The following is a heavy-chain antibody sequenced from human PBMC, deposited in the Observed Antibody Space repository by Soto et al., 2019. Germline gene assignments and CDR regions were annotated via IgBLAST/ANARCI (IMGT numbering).Heavy chain of an antibody. CDR3: ARGGQHRKASYCCDMDV. CDR1: GGTFSSYS. J-gene: IGHJ6*01. V-gene: IGHV1-69*01. Sequence: QVQLVQSGAEVKKPGSSVKVSCKASGGTFSSYSISWVRQAPGQGLEWMGGSTPIFRTANYAQKFQGRVTITADESTSTVYMELSSLRSEDTDVYYGARGGQHRKASYCCDMDVWGQGTTVTVSS. D-gene: IGHD6-13*01. CDR2: STPIFRTA.